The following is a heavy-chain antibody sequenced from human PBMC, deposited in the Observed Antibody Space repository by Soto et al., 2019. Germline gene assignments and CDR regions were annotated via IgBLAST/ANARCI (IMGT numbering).Heavy chain of an antibody. D-gene: IGHD2-8*02. CDR1: GGSISSGDYY. CDR3: ARAVLTGWFDP. CDR2: IYYSGST. J-gene: IGHJ5*02. Sequence: TLSLTCTVSGGSISSGDYYWSWIRQPPGKGLEWIGYIYYSGSTYYNPSLKSRVTISVDTSKNQFSLKLSSVTAADMAVYYCARAVLTGWFDPWGQGTLVTVSS. V-gene: IGHV4-30-4*01.